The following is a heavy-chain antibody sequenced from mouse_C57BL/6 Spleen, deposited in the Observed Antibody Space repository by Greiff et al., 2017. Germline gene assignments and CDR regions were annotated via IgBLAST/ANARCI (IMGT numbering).Heavy chain of an antibody. V-gene: IGHV1-15*01. J-gene: IGHJ2*01. CDR3: TRNYYGSSPNFDY. Sequence: QVQLQQSGAELVRPGASVTLSCKASGYTFTDYEMHWVKQTPVHGLEWIGAIDPETGGTAYNQKFKGKAILTADKSSSTAYMELRSLTSEDSAVYYCTRNYYGSSPNFDYWGQGTTLTVSS. CDR2: IDPETGGT. CDR1: GYTFTDYE. D-gene: IGHD1-1*01.